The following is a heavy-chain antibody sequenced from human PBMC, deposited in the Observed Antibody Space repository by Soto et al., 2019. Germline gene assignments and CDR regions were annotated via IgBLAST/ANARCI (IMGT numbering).Heavy chain of an antibody. CDR1: GYDFNTNW. Sequence: GGALKIPCSGSGYDFNTNWFGWVRQLPGRGLEGVGIMYPGESDSRLPPLLQGHVTLSADVTVSTAFLQWRSLKTSESGMYFCARLPQDSNKTSCYYADHWGQGTSVTVSS. V-gene: IGHV5-51*01. CDR3: ARLPQDSNKTSCYYADH. CDR2: MYPGESDS. D-gene: IGHD3-22*01. J-gene: IGHJ4*02.